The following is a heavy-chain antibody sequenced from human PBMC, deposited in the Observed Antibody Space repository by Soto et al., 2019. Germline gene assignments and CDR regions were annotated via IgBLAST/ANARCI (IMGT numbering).Heavy chain of an antibody. Sequence: PSETRSLTCGVSGGTIRSPDWWTWVRQPPGKGLEWIGEIFQSGSTNYTPSLESRVTISVDKSKNQFSLTLTSVTAADTAVYFCARGRGRYSSGWYWFDPWGQGILVTVS. J-gene: IGHJ5*02. D-gene: IGHD6-19*01. CDR1: GGTIRSPDW. V-gene: IGHV4-4*02. CDR3: ARGRGRYSSGWYWFDP. CDR2: IFQSGST.